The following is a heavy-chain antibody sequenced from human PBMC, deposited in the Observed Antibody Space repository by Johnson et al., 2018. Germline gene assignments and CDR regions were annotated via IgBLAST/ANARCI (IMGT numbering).Heavy chain of an antibody. D-gene: IGHD3-10*01. V-gene: IGHV3-15*01. Sequence: VQLVESGGGLVKPGGSLRLSCTASGFTLSNAWMTWVRQAPGKGLEWLGHIKSKSDGGTTDYTAPVKRSFTIARDDTENTLYQQMNSLKSEETAVYYCNTWLYGSGSSTDYWGQGTLVTVSS. J-gene: IGHJ4*02. CDR3: NTWLYGSGSSTDY. CDR1: GFTLSNAW. CDR2: IKSKSDGGTT.